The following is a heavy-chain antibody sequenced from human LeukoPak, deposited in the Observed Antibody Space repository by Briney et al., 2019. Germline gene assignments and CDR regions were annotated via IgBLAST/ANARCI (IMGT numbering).Heavy chain of an antibody. CDR3: ARVQWLVQYWYFDL. J-gene: IGHJ2*01. Sequence: GGSLRLSCDASGFTFTNYAMTGVRQAPGKGLEWISTVSGTGGSTYYADSVKGRFTISRDNSRNTVYLQMSTLRAEDTAVYYCARVQWLVQYWYFDLWGRGTLVTVSS. CDR1: GFTFTNYA. D-gene: IGHD6-19*01. V-gene: IGHV3-23*01. CDR2: VSGTGGST.